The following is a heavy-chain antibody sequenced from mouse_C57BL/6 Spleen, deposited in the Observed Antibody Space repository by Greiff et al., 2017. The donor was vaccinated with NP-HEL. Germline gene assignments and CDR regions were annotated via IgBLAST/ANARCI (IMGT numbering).Heavy chain of an antibody. D-gene: IGHD1-1*01. CDR3: ARSDYYGSSYRYFDV. V-gene: IGHV1-50*01. CDR2: IDPSDSYT. CDR1: GYTFTSYW. Sequence: QVQLQQPGAELVKPGASVKLSCKASGYTFTSYWMQWVKQRPGQGLEWIGEIDPSDSYTNYNQKFKGKATLTVDTSSSTAYMQLSSLTSEDSAVYYWARSDYYGSSYRYFDVWGTGTTVTVSS. J-gene: IGHJ1*03.